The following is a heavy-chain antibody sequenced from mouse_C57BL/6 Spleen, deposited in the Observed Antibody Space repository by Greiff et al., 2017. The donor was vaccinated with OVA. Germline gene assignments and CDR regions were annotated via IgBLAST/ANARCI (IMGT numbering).Heavy chain of an antibody. CDR2: ISSGGSYT. Sequence: EVKLVESGGDLVKPGGSLKLSCAASGFTFSSYGMSWVRQTPDKRLEWVATISSGGSYTYYPDSVKGRFTISRDNAKNTLYLQMSSLKSEDTAMYYCARHRDYENYAMDYWGQGTSVTVSS. CDR3: ARHRDYENYAMDY. J-gene: IGHJ4*01. V-gene: IGHV5-6*02. D-gene: IGHD2-4*01. CDR1: GFTFSSYG.